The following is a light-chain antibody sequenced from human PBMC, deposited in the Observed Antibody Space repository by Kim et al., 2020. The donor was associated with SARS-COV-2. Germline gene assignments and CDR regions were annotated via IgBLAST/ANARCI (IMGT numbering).Light chain of an antibody. CDR3: SSYTSSTTLA. CDR2: NVT. V-gene: IGLV2-14*02. Sequence: GQSLTISCSRTGSDIGGYNLVSWYQHHPGKAPRLLISNVTERPSGVSTRFSGSKSGNTASLTISGLQAEDEAVYYCSSYTSSTTLALGGGTKVTVL. CDR1: GSDIGGYNL. J-gene: IGLJ1*01.